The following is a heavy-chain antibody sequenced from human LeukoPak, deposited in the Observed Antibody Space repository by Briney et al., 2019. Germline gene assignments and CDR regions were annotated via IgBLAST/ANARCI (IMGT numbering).Heavy chain of an antibody. D-gene: IGHD5-12*01. CDR1: GYTFSGYY. J-gene: IGHJ5*02. V-gene: IGHV1-2*02. CDR2: ILPNSGAT. Sequence: GASVKVSCKASGYTFSGYYMHWVRQAPGQGLEWMGWILPNSGATNYVQKFQGRVTMTRDTSASTVYMEVSGLRSDDTAVYYCARRATRCPSRWFDPWGQGTLVIVSS. CDR3: ARRATRCPSRWFDP.